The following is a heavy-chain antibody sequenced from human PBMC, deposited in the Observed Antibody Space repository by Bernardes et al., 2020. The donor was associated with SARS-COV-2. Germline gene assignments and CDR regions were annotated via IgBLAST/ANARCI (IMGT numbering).Heavy chain of an antibody. V-gene: IGHV1-58*01. CDR1: GFSFTTFT. CDR3: AAEERNFGSEH. Sequence: SVKVSCKASGFSFTTFTVQWVRQARGQRREWIGWIVVGSGDTDYAQRFQERVTITTDMSTRTAYMELSSLTSEDTAVYYCAAEERNFGSEHWGQGTLVTVSS. J-gene: IGHJ1*01. D-gene: IGHD3-3*01. CDR2: IVVGSGDT.